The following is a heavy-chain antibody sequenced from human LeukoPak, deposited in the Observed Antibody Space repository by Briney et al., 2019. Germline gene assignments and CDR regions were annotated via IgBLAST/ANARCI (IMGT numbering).Heavy chain of an antibody. Sequence: GGSLRLSCAVSGFTFSSNYMSWVRQAPGKGLEWVSVIYSGGSTYYSDSVKGRFTISRDNSKNTLYLQMNSLRAEDTAVYYCASTMVRGVTYFDYWGQGTLVTVSS. CDR2: IYSGGST. J-gene: IGHJ4*02. D-gene: IGHD3-10*01. CDR3: ASTMVRGVTYFDY. V-gene: IGHV3-53*01. CDR1: GFTFSSNY.